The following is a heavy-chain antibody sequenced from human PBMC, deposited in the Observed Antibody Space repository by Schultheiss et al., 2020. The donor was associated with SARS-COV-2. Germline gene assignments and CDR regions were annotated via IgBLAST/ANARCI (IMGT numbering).Heavy chain of an antibody. CDR3: ARAVASGTWYWFDP. CDR2: IYTSGST. J-gene: IGHJ5*02. Sequence: SQTLSLTCTVSGASISSYYWNWIRQPAGKGLEWIGRIYTSGSTNYNPSLKSRVTMSVDTSKNQISLKVNSVTAADTAVYHCARAVASGTWYWFDPWGQGTLVTVSS. CDR1: GASISSYY. V-gene: IGHV4-4*07. D-gene: IGHD6-13*01.